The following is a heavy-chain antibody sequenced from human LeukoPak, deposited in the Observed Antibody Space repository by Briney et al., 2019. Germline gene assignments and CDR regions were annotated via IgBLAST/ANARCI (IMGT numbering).Heavy chain of an antibody. CDR1: GGSISSYY. J-gene: IGHJ6*02. CDR2: IYYSGST. V-gene: IGHV4-59*01. Sequence: PSETPSLTCTVSGGSISSYYWSWIRQPPGKGLEWIGYIYYSGSTNYNPSLKSRVTISVDTSKNQFSLKLSSVTAADTAVYYCARGFSGSWARYYGMDVWGQGTTVTVSS. D-gene: IGHD1-26*01. CDR3: ARGFSGSWARYYGMDV.